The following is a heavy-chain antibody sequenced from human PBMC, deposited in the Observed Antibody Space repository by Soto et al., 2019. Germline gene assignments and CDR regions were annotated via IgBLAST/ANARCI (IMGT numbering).Heavy chain of an antibody. D-gene: IGHD6-13*01. V-gene: IGHV1-69*02. Sequence: QVHLVQSGAEVKKPGSSVKVSCKASGGTFSTYTISWVRQAPGQGLEWMGRIIPIPGLANYAQKFQGRVTITADKCTSTAYMELSSLRSEDTAVYYCARVGGYSAAGSSDYWGQGTLVTVAS. CDR2: IIPIPGLA. J-gene: IGHJ4*02. CDR3: ARVGGYSAAGSSDY. CDR1: GGTFSTYT.